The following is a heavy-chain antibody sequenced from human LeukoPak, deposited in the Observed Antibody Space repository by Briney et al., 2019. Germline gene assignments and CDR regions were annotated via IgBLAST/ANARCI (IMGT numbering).Heavy chain of an antibody. CDR1: GFTFSDYW. Sequence: GGSLRLSCAASGFTFSDYWMTWVRQAPGKGLEWVANIKQDGSEIYYVDSVKGRFTISRDNAKNSLYLQMNSLRAEDTAVYYCAREDWLLHYFDSWGQGTLVTVSS. D-gene: IGHD3-9*01. CDR2: IKQDGSEI. CDR3: AREDWLLHYFDS. J-gene: IGHJ4*02. V-gene: IGHV3-7*01.